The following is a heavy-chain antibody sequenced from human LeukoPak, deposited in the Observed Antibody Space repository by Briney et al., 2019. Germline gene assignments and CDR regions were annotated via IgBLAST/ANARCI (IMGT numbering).Heavy chain of an antibody. CDR1: GFTLSAYS. CDR3: ARDPTVAEAW. Sequence: PGGSLRLSCTASGFTLSAYSMTWVRQAPGKGLEWVSSISTTGTYIYYADSVRGRFAVSRDNARNSLYLQLNSLRAEDTAIYSCARDPTVAEAWWGQGTLVTVSS. CDR2: ISTTGTYI. V-gene: IGHV3-21*01. J-gene: IGHJ4*02. D-gene: IGHD2-21*01.